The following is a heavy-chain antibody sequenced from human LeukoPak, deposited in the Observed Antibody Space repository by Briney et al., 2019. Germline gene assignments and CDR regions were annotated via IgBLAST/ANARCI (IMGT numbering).Heavy chain of an antibody. V-gene: IGHV4-38-2*01. CDR3: ARRCSGGSCYSTYFDY. CDR1: GYSISSGYY. Sequence: SETLSLTCAVSGYSISSGYYWGWTRQPPGKGLEWIGSIYHSGSTYYNPSLKSRVTISVDTSKNQFSLKLSSVTAADTAVYYCARRCSGGSCYSTYFDYWGQRTLVTVSS. CDR2: IYHSGST. J-gene: IGHJ4*02. D-gene: IGHD2-15*01.